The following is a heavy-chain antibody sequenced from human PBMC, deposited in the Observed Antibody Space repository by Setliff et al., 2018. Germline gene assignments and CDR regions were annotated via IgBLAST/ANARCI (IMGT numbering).Heavy chain of an antibody. CDR1: GYTITNFA. CDR3: ARGGYSYGYDHGFDI. Sequence: ASVKVSCKASGYTITNFALNWVRQAPGQGLEWMGWISAYNGNTKYAQKLQGRVTMATDISTSTAYMELRSLRSDDTAVYYCARGGYSYGYDHGFDIWGQGTMVTVSS. D-gene: IGHD5-18*01. J-gene: IGHJ3*02. CDR2: ISAYNGNT. V-gene: IGHV1-18*01.